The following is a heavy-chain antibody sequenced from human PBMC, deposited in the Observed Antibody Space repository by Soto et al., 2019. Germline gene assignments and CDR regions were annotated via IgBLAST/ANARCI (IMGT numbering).Heavy chain of an antibody. V-gene: IGHV3-23*01. CDR3: AKDEGPYSSGWYWY. J-gene: IGHJ4*02. D-gene: IGHD6-19*01. Sequence: GGSLRLSCAASGFTFSSCAMSWVRQAPGKGLEWVSAISGSGGSTYYADSVKGRFTISRDNSKNTLYLQMNSLRAEDTAVYYCAKDEGPYSSGWYWYWGQGTLVTVSS. CDR2: ISGSGGST. CDR1: GFTFSSCA.